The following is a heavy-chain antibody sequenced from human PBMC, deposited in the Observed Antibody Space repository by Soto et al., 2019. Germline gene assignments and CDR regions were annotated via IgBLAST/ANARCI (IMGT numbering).Heavy chain of an antibody. Sequence: SETLSLTCAVYGGSFSGYYWSWIRQPPGKGLEWIGEINHSGSTNYNPSLKSRVTISVDTSKNQFFLKLSSVTAADTAVYYCARGGAYTHAPTLRTRVNWFDPWGQGTLVTVSS. CDR3: ARGGAYTHAPTLRTRVNWFDP. J-gene: IGHJ5*02. D-gene: IGHD2-8*02. V-gene: IGHV4-34*01. CDR2: INHSGST. CDR1: GGSFSGYY.